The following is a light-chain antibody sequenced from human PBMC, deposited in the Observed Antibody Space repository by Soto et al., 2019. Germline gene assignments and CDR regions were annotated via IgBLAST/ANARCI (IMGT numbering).Light chain of an antibody. Sequence: QSVLTQPASVSGSPGQSVTISCTGTSSDVGGYNYVSWYQQLPGEAPKLIIYGVTDRPSGVSNRFSGSKSGNTASLTVSGLQAEDERDYYCSSYTATRTYVFGTGTNVTVL. CDR1: SSDVGGYNY. CDR2: GVT. J-gene: IGLJ1*01. CDR3: SSYTATRTYV. V-gene: IGLV2-14*01.